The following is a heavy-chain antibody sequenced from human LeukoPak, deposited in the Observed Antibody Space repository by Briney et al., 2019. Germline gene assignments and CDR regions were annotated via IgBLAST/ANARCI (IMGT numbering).Heavy chain of an antibody. CDR2: INPNSGGT. V-gene: IGHV1-2*02. D-gene: IGHD6-6*01. CDR3: ARDRVAARRYNWFDP. J-gene: IGHJ5*02. CDR1: GYTFTGYY. Sequence: ASVKVSCKASGYTFTGYYMHWVRQAPGQGLEWMGWINPNSGGTNYAQKFQGRVTMTRDTSISTAYMELSRLRSDDTAVYYSARDRVAARRYNWFDPWGQGTLVTVSS.